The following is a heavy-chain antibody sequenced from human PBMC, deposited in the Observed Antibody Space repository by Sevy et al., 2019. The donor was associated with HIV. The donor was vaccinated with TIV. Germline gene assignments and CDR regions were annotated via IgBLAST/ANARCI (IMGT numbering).Heavy chain of an antibody. Sequence: LGGSLRLSCAASGFTFSNAWMSWVRQAPGKGLEWVGRIKSKTDGGTTDYAAPVKGRFTISRDDSKNTLYLQMNSLKTEDTAVYYCTTDRGIVLDYYGMDVWGQGTTVTVSS. CDR3: TTDRGIVLDYYGMDV. CDR1: GFTFSNAW. V-gene: IGHV3-15*01. D-gene: IGHD3-10*01. J-gene: IGHJ6*02. CDR2: IKSKTDGGTT.